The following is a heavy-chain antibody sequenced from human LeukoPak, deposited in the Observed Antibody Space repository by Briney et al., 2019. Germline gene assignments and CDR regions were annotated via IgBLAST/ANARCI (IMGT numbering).Heavy chain of an antibody. CDR2: IYHSGST. D-gene: IGHD3-22*01. Sequence: SQTLSLTCAVSGGSISSGGYSWSWIRQPPGKGLEWIGYIYHSGSTYYNPSLKSRVTISVDRSKNQFSLKLSSVTAADTAVYYCARGPFDSSYFDYWGQGTLVTVSS. V-gene: IGHV4-30-2*01. CDR1: GGSISSGGYS. J-gene: IGHJ4*02. CDR3: ARGPFDSSYFDY.